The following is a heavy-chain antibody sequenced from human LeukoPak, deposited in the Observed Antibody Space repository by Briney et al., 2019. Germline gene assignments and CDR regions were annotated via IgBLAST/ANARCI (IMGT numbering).Heavy chain of an antibody. CDR3: ARHRVGPRWFDP. D-gene: IGHD1-26*01. CDR1: SGSFSGYY. Sequence: SETLSLTCAVYSGSFSGYYWSWIRQPPGKGLEWIGDINYSESTNYIPSLKSRVTISVDTSKNQFSLKLSSVTAADTAVYYCARHRVGPRWFDPWGQGTLVTVSS. J-gene: IGHJ5*02. CDR2: INYSEST. V-gene: IGHV4-34*01.